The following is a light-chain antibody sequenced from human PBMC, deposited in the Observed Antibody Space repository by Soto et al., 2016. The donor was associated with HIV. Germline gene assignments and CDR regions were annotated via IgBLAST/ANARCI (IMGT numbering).Light chain of an antibody. CDR1: DIGSKS. V-gene: IGLV3-21*03. Sequence: SYXLPQPPSVSVAPGKTARITCGGNDIGSKSVHWYQQKPGQAPVLVVYDDDDRPSGIPERFSGSSSGNTATLTISRVEIGDEADYYCQVWDSSSDHWVFGGGTKLTVL. J-gene: IGLJ3*02. CDR2: DDD. CDR3: QVWDSSSDHWV.